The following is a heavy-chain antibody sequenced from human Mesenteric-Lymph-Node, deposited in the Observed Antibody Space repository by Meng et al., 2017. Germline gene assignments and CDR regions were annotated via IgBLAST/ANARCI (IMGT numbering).Heavy chain of an antibody. CDR1: GASISSDW. D-gene: IGHD6-19*01. V-gene: IGHV4-4*02. Sequence: QVQLQESGPGLGKASGTLSLTCAVSGASISSDWWSWVRQPPGKGLEWIGEIYQTGSTNYNPSLKSRVTISIDKSKNQFSLKLTSVTAADTALYYCARDPTAVAGYFDYWGRGTLVTVSS. CDR3: ARDPTAVAGYFDY. CDR2: IYQTGST. J-gene: IGHJ4*02.